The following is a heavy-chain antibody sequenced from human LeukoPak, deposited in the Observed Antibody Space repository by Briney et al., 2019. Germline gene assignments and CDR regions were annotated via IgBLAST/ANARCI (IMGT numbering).Heavy chain of an antibody. CDR3: AREVWGPEY. Sequence: GDSLRLSCAASGFTFTKYWMTWVRQAPGKGLEWVGNIKQEGSEKNYMDSVKGQFTISRDNTKNSVYLQMSSLRAEDTAVYYCAREVWGPEYWGQGTLVTVSS. V-gene: IGHV3-7*01. CDR2: IKQEGSEK. J-gene: IGHJ4*02. D-gene: IGHD1-14*01. CDR1: GFTFTKYW.